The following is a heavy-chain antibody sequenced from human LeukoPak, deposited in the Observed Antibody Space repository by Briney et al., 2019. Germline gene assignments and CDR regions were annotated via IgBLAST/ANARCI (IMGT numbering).Heavy chain of an antibody. CDR1: GGSINSYY. CDR2: IHYTGST. Sequence: SETLSLTCSVSGGSINSYYWSWIRQPPGKGLECIGYIHYTGSTNYNPSLKSRVTISVDTSKNQFSLKLTSVTAADTAVYYCARRRLRYFDWLEGDYYYYYMDVWGKGTTVTISS. CDR3: ARRRLRYFDWLEGDYYYYYMDV. J-gene: IGHJ6*03. V-gene: IGHV4-59*12. D-gene: IGHD3-9*01.